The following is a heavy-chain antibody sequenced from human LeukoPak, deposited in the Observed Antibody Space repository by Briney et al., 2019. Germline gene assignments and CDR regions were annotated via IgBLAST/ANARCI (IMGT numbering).Heavy chain of an antibody. Sequence: PGGSLRLSCVASGFTFSSYGMHWVRQAPGKGLEWVAVISYDGSNKYYADSVKGRFTISRDNSKNTLYLQMNSLRAEDTAVYYCAKDRDWYYFDYWGQGTLVTVSS. J-gene: IGHJ4*02. CDR3: AKDRDWYYFDY. D-gene: IGHD5-24*01. V-gene: IGHV3-30*18. CDR2: ISYDGSNK. CDR1: GFTFSSYG.